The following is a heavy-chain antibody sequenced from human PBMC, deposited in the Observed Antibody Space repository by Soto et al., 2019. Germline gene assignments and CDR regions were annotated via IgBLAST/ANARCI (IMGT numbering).Heavy chain of an antibody. CDR1: GGSISSSDYY. CDR3: AGDYESSGYISY. V-gene: IGHV4-30-4*01. Sequence: QVQLQESGPGLVKPSQTLSLTCTVSGGSISSSDYYWSWLRQPPGRGLEWIGYIYYRGSTYYNPSLRSRVAISVDTPESQFSLKLSSVTAADTAVYFWAGDYESSGYISYWGQGTLVTVSS. J-gene: IGHJ4*02. D-gene: IGHD3-22*01. CDR2: IYYRGST.